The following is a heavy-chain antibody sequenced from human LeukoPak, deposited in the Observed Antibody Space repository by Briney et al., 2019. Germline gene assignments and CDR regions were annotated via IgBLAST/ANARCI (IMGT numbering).Heavy chain of an antibody. CDR2: IKQDGSEK. CDR3: ARAASGWYSRPFDY. V-gene: IGHV3-7*01. J-gene: IGHJ4*02. D-gene: IGHD6-19*01. Sequence: PGGSLRLSCAASGFTFSSYWMSWVRQAPGKRLEWVANIKQDGSEKYYVDSVKGRFTISRDNAKNSLYLQMNSLRAEDTAVYYCARAASGWYSRPFDYWGQGTLVTVSS. CDR1: GFTFSSYW.